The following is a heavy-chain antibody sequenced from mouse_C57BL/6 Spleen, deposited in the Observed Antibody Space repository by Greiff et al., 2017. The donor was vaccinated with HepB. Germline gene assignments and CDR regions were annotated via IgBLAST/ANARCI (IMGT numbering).Heavy chain of an antibody. CDR3: ARRYDGSSSVYAMDY. V-gene: IGHV5-9*01. J-gene: IGHJ4*01. CDR2: ISGGGGNT. CDR1: GFTFSSYT. D-gene: IGHD1-1*01. Sequence: EVMLVESGGGLVKPGGSLKLSCAASGFTFSSYTMSWVRQTPEKRLEWVATISGGGGNTYYPDSVKGRFTISRDNAKNTLYLQMSSLRSEDTALYYCARRYDGSSSVYAMDYWGQGTSVTVSS.